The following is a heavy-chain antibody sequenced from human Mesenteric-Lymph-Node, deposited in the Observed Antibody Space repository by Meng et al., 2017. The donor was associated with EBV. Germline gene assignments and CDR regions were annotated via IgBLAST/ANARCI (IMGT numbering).Heavy chain of an antibody. J-gene: IGHJ3*02. CDR1: GGSINSYNW. CDR3: ARKDLGPFDI. D-gene: IGHD3-16*01. CDR2: IYHSGNT. Sequence: QVQLQESGTGLVEPSWSLSLACAVSGGSINSYNWWTWVRQPPGKGLEWIGEIYHSGNTNYNPSLNSRVTISVDKSKNQFSLKVTSVTAADTAVYYCARKDLGPFDIWGQGTMVTVSS. V-gene: IGHV4-4*02.